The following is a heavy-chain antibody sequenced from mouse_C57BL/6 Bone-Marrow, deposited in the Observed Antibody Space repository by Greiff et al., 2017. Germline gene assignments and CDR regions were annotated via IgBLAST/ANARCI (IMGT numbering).Heavy chain of an antibody. J-gene: IGHJ1*03. Sequence: QVQLQQSGPELARPWASVKLSCQAFYTFSRRVHFAIRDTNYWMQWVKQRPGQGLGWIGAIYPGNGGTSYNQKFKGKATLTANTASSTAYMQLRSLTSEEAAVYSCACGSNHWYFDVWGTGTTVTVSS. CDR2: GQGLGWIG. D-gene: IGHD2-5*01. CDR1: YTFSRRVH. CDR3: SEEAAVYSCACGSNHWYFDV. V-gene: IGHV1-87*01.